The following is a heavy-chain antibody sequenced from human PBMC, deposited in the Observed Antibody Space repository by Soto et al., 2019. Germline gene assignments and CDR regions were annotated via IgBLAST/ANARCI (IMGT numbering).Heavy chain of an antibody. CDR3: ARDGEGWERYCSSTSCYVFDY. J-gene: IGHJ4*02. V-gene: IGHV1-18*04. CDR2: ISTYNGNT. Sequence: GASVKVSCKASGYTFTSYGISWVRQAPGQGLEWLGWISTYNGNTNYAQKLQGRVTMTTDTSTSKAYMELRSLRSDDTAVYYCARDGEGWERYCSSTSCYVFDYWGQGTLVTVSS. CDR1: GYTFTSYG. D-gene: IGHD2-2*01.